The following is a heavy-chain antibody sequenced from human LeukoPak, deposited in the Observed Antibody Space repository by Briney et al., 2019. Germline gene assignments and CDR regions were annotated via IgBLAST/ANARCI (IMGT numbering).Heavy chain of an antibody. Sequence: GGSLRLSCAASGFTFNNFGMSWVRQAPGKGLEWVSAISSAGVSTYYADSVKGRFTISRDNSKNTLYLQMNSLRAEDTAVYYCARERNYGDYLFWFDPWGQGTLVTVSS. J-gene: IGHJ5*02. CDR2: ISSAGVST. D-gene: IGHD4-17*01. V-gene: IGHV3-23*01. CDR3: ARERNYGDYLFWFDP. CDR1: GFTFNNFG.